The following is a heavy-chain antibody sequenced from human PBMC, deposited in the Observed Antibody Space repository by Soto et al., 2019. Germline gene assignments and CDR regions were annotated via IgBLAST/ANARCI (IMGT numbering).Heavy chain of an antibody. CDR3: ARDQWEEYSSSFYFDY. D-gene: IGHD6-13*01. Sequence: GGSLRLSCAASGFTFSSYSMNWVRQAPGKGLEWVSSISSSSSYIYYADSVKGRFTISRDNAKNSLYLQMNSLRAEDTAVYYCARDQWEEYSSSFYFDYWGQGTLVTVSS. CDR2: ISSSSSYI. V-gene: IGHV3-21*01. CDR1: GFTFSSYS. J-gene: IGHJ4*02.